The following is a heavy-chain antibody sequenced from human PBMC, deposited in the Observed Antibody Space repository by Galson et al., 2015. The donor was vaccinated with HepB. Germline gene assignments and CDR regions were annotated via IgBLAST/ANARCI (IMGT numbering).Heavy chain of an antibody. D-gene: IGHD2-8*01. V-gene: IGHV3-30-3*01. CDR3: ARDPIVLMVYAPPAYFQH. J-gene: IGHJ1*01. Sequence: SLRLSCAASGFTFSSYATHWVRQAPGKGLEWVAVISYDGSNKYYADSVKGRFTISRDNSKNTLYLQMNSLRAEDTAVYYCARDPIVLMVYAPPAYFQHWGQGTLVAVSS. CDR2: ISYDGSNK. CDR1: GFTFSSYA.